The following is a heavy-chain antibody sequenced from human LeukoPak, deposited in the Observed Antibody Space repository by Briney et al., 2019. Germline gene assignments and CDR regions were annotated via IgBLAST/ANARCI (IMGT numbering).Heavy chain of an antibody. J-gene: IGHJ4*02. V-gene: IGHV4-34*01. D-gene: IGHD5-12*01. CDR1: GGSFSGYY. Sequence: SEALSLTCAVYGGSFSGYYWSWIRQPPGKGLEWIGEINHSGSTNYNPSLKSRVTISVDTSKNQFSLKLSSVTAADTAVYHCAGDYYSGYQFDYWGQGNLVTVSS. CDR3: AGDYYSGYQFDY. CDR2: INHSGST.